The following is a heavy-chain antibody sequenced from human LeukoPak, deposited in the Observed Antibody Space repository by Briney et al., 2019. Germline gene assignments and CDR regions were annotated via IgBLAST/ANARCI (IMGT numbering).Heavy chain of an antibody. J-gene: IGHJ6*02. CDR2: ISGSGDST. D-gene: IGHD2-2*01. CDR3: AKGGACSSTSCYVLGGMDV. Sequence: PGGSLRLSCAASGFTFSSYAMSWVRQAPGKGLEWVSAISGSGDSTYYGDSVKGRFTISRDNSKNTLYLQMNSLRAEDTAVYYCAKGGACSSTSCYVLGGMDVWGQGTTVTVSS. V-gene: IGHV3-23*01. CDR1: GFTFSSYA.